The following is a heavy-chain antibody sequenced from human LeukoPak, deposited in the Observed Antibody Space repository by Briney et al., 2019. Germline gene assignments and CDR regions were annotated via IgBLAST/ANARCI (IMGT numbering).Heavy chain of an antibody. J-gene: IGHJ4*02. V-gene: IGHV4-61*02. D-gene: IGHD2-15*01. CDR3: ARGGYCSGGDCYSGPFDY. Sequence: SETLSLXCTVSGGSISSGSYYWNWIRQPAGKGLEWIGRIYTSGTTNYNPSLKSRVTISIDTSRNQFSLKLTSVTAADTAVYYCARGGYCSGGDCYSGPFDYWGQGALVTISS. CDR1: GGSISSGSYY. CDR2: IYTSGTT.